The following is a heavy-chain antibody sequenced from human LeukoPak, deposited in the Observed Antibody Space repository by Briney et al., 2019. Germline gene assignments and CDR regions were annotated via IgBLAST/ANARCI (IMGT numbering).Heavy chain of an antibody. D-gene: IGHD1-7*01. V-gene: IGHV1-2*02. CDR1: GYTFTAYY. CDR2: INPNSGGT. CDR3: ARSAHSTTSLIDY. Sequence: GASVKLSCKASGYTFTAYYMHWVRQAPGQGLEWMGWINPNSGGTNYAQKFQGRVTMTRDTSISTAYMELSRLRSDDTAVYYCARSAHSTTSLIDYWGQGTLVTVSS. J-gene: IGHJ4*02.